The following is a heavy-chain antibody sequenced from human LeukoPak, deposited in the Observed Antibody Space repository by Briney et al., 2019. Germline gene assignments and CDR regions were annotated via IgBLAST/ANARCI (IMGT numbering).Heavy chain of an antibody. Sequence: GGSLRLSCVASGFNFIDYYMSWIRQVPGKGLEWIAYISNTGQTIYYADSVKGRITISKDNSNNSLYLQLNSLRAEDTAVYHCARTRGYIASWGQGTRVTISS. CDR1: GFNFIDYY. CDR2: ISNTGQTI. J-gene: IGHJ4*02. V-gene: IGHV3-11*01. D-gene: IGHD5-12*01. CDR3: ARTRGYIAS.